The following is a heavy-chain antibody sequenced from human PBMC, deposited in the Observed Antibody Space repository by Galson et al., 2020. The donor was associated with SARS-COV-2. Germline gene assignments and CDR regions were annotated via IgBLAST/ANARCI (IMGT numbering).Heavy chain of an antibody. J-gene: IGHJ6*02. CDR1: GFTFSSYG. V-gene: IGHV3-30*18. CDR2: ISYDGSNK. D-gene: IGHD2-2*01. CDR3: AKDWLLGIYWSSTSCLNYYYYYGMDV. Sequence: GGSLRLSCAASGFTFSSYGMHWVRQAPGKGLEWVAVISYDGSNKYYADSVKGRFTISRDNSKNTLYLQMNSLRAEDTAVYYCAKDWLLGIYWSSTSCLNYYYYYGMDVWGQGTTVTVSS.